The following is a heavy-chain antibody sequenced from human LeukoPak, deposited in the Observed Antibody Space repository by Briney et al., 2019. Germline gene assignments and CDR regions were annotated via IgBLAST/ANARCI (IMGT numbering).Heavy chain of an antibody. J-gene: IGHJ4*02. D-gene: IGHD2-21*02. CDR1: GYTFTGYY. CDR2: INYNSGGT. V-gene: IGHV1-2*02. CDR3: ARRIRGDCLRD. Sequence: GASVKVSCKASGYTFTGYYIHWVRQAPGQGLEWMGWINYNSGGTNYAQKFQGRVTMTRDTSISTAYMELSRLRSDDTAVYYCARRIRGDCLRDWGQGTLVTVSS.